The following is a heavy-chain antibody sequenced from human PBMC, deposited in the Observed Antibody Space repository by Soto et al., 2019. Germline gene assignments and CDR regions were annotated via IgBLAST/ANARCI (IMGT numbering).Heavy chain of an antibody. CDR1: GFTFDDYA. J-gene: IGHJ3*02. Sequence: GGSLRLSCAASGFTFDDYAMHWVRQAPGKGLEWVSGISWNSGSIGYADSVKGRFTISRDNAKNSLYLQMNSLRAEDTALYYCAKDMNDYGDYAGLGVAFDIWGQGTMVTVSS. V-gene: IGHV3-9*01. D-gene: IGHD4-17*01. CDR2: ISWNSGSI. CDR3: AKDMNDYGDYAGLGVAFDI.